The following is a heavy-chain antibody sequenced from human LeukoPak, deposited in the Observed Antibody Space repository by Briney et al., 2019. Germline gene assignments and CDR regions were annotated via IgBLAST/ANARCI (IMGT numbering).Heavy chain of an antibody. CDR2: INSVGGTT. CDR3: ARSIMYGDHGEDI. D-gene: IGHD4-17*01. CDR1: GFTFSTYS. V-gene: IGHV3-48*04. Sequence: GGSVRLSCAASGFTFSTYSMNWVRQAPGKGLEWISYINSVGGTTFYADSVKGRFTISRDNAKNTLYLQMDSLRAEDAAIYYCARSIMYGDHGEDIWGQGTVVAVSS. J-gene: IGHJ3*02.